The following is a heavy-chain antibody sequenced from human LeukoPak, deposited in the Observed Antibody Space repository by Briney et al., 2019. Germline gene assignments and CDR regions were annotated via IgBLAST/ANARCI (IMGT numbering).Heavy chain of an antibody. J-gene: IGHJ6*02. CDR3: AREGEAGGKDV. V-gene: IGHV3-48*03. D-gene: IGHD3-16*01. CDR1: GFTFSSYE. Sequence: GGSLRLSCAASGFTFSSYEMNWVRQAPGKGLEWVSYISSSGSTIYYADSVKGRFTISRDNAKNSLYLQMNSLRAEDTAVYYCAREGEAGGKDVWGQGTTVTVPS. CDR2: ISSSGSTI.